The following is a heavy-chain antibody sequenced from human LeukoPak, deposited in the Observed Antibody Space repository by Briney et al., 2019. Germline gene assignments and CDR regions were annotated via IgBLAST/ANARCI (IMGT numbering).Heavy chain of an antibody. CDR1: GFDFSSNW. V-gene: IGHV3-74*01. CDR2: IKGDGIST. Sequence: GALRLSCAASGFDFSSNWMHWVRHAPGQGLVWVPRIKGDGISTNYADSVKGRFTISRDIAKNTLYLQMNSLRAEDTGVYYCAKDHYWSIDYWGQGTLVTVSS. CDR3: AKDHYWSIDY. D-gene: IGHD3-3*01. J-gene: IGHJ4*02.